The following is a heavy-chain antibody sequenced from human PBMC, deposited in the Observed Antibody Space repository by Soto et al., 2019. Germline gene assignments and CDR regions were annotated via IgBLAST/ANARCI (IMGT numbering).Heavy chain of an antibody. D-gene: IGHD1-26*01. J-gene: IGHJ4*02. Sequence: QVQLVQSGAELKKPGASVRVSCKSSGNTFPNYAIHWVRQAPGQRPEWMGGINGGNGNTYYSENFQGRVTFTRDTSASTVYMELSSLRSEDTAIYYCARDDSGYSGRYYIDSFNYWGQGALVTVSS. V-gene: IGHV1-3*01. CDR2: INGGNGNT. CDR1: GNTFPNYA. CDR3: ARDDSGYSGRYYIDSFNY.